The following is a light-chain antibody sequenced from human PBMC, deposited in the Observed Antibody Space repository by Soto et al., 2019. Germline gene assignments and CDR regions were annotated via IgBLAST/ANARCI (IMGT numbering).Light chain of an antibody. J-gene: IGKJ5*01. CDR1: QTVSANY. Sequence: LVSTQSPGTLSLTPGERATLSCRASQTVSANYLAWYQQKPGQAPRLLIYDASNRATGIPARFSGSGSGTDFTLTISSLEPEDFAVYYCQQRSNWPITFGQGTRLEIK. CDR3: QQRSNWPIT. V-gene: IGKV3-11*01. CDR2: DAS.